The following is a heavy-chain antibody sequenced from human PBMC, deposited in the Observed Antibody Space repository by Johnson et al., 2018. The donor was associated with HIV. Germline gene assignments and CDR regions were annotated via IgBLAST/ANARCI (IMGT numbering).Heavy chain of an antibody. CDR3: ARVAPAHDAFDI. CDR1: GFIFSNHG. Sequence: VQLVESGGGVVQPGRSLRLSCAASGFIFSNHGMHWVRQSPGKGLEWMTLIRYDGSNKYYADSVKGRFTISRDNSKNTLYLQMNSLRAEDTAVYYCARVAPAHDAFDIWGQGTMVTVSS. J-gene: IGHJ3*02. D-gene: IGHD2-2*01. V-gene: IGHV3-33*08. CDR2: IRYDGSNK.